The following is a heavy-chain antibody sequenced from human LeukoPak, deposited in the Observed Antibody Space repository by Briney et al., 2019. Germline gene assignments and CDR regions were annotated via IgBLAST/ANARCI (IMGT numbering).Heavy chain of an antibody. CDR2: INPNSGGT. Sequence: GASVKVSCKASGYTLTGYYMHLVRQAPGQGLEWMGWINPNSGGTNYAQKFQGRVTMTRDTSISTAYMELSRLRSDDTAVYYCARDAGDGDSIYYYYYMDVWGKGTTVTVSS. V-gene: IGHV1-2*02. J-gene: IGHJ6*03. CDR3: ARDAGDGDSIYYYYYMDV. D-gene: IGHD4-17*01. CDR1: GYTLTGYY.